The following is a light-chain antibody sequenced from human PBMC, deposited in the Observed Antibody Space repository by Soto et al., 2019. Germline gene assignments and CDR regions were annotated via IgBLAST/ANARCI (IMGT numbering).Light chain of an antibody. V-gene: IGLV2-14*01. CDR2: EVS. CDR3: SSYTSSSTVL. J-gene: IGLJ2*01. CDR1: SSDVGAYNY. Sequence: QSALTQPASVSGSPGQSITISCTGTSSDVGAYNYVSWYQHHPGKAPKLMIYEVSNRPSGVSNRFSGSKSGNPASLTISGLQAEDEADYYCSSYTSSSTVLFGGGTKLTVL.